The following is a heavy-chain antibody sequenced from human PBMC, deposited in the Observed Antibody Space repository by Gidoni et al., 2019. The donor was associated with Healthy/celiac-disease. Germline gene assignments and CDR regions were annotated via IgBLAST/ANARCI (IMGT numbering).Heavy chain of an antibody. V-gene: IGHV3-23*01. Sequence: EVKLLVTGGGSVEPGGSQRLPCVASGFAFSSDAMSWVRRARGKGLEWVPVISCRCGSTCCTDSVKGRFTISRDNSKNTLYLQMNSLRAEVTAVYYCATETVLLCFRELSRGYWGQGTLVTVSS. D-gene: IGHD3-10*01. CDR2: ISCRCGST. J-gene: IGHJ4*02. CDR3: ATETVLLCFRELSRGY. CDR1: GFAFSSDA.